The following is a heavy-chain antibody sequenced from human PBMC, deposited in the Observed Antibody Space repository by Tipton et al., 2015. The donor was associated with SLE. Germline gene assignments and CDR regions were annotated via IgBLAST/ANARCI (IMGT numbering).Heavy chain of an antibody. J-gene: IGHJ2*01. CDR2: INHSGST. Sequence: LRLSCAVYGGSFSGYYWSWIRQPPGKGLEWIGEINHSGSTNYNPSLKSRVTISVDTSKNQFSLKLSSVTAADTAAYYCARRTVTPLRDFDLLGRGTLVTVSS. CDR1: GGSFSGYY. D-gene: IGHD4-17*01. V-gene: IGHV4-34*01. CDR3: ARRTVTPLRDFDL.